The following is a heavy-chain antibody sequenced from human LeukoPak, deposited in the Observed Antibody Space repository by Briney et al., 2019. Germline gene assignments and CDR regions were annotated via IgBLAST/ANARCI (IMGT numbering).Heavy chain of an antibody. CDR3: ARDRYDSVYNWFDP. J-gene: IGHJ5*02. CDR2: IYTSGST. D-gene: IGHD3-22*01. CDR1: GGSISNYY. Sequence: SETLSLTCTVSGGSISNYYWSWIRQPAGKGLEWIGRIYTSGSTNYNPNYNPSLKSRVTMSVDTSKNQFSLKLTSVTAADTAAYYCARDRYDSVYNWFDPWGQGTLVTVSS. V-gene: IGHV4-4*07.